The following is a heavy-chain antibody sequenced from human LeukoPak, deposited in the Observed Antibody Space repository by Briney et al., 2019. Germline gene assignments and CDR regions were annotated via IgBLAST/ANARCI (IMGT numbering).Heavy chain of an antibody. V-gene: IGHV3-74*01. Sequence: GGSLRLSCAASGFTFSSYWMHWVRQAPGKGLVWVSRIDSDGSTTSYADSVKGRFTISRDNARNTLYLQMNSLRAEDTAVYYCARSVYDSGGYYRVLDYWGQGTLVTVSS. D-gene: IGHD3-22*01. CDR2: IDSDGSTT. CDR3: ARSVYDSGGYYRVLDY. CDR1: GFTFSSYW. J-gene: IGHJ4*02.